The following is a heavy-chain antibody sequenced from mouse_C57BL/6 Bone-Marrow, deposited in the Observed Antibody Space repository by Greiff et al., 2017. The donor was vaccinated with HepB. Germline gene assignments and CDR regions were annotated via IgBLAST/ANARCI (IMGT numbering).Heavy chain of an antibody. D-gene: IGHD2-4*01. Sequence: VQLQQPGAELVKPGASVKLSCKASGYTFTSYWMHWVKQRPGQGLEWIGMIHPNSGSTNYNEKFKSKATLTVDKSSSTAYMQLSSLTSEDSAVYYCCLYYDYDRIMDYWGQGTSVTVSS. V-gene: IGHV1-64*01. CDR3: CLYYDYDRIMDY. J-gene: IGHJ4*01. CDR2: IHPNSGST. CDR1: GYTFTSYW.